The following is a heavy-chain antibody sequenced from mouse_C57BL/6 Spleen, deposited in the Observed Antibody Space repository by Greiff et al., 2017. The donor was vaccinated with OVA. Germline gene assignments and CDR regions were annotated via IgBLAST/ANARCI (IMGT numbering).Heavy chain of an antibody. D-gene: IGHD2-4*01. Sequence: EVKLVESEGGLVQPGSSMKLSCTASGFTFSDYYMAWVRQVPEKGLEWVANINYDGSSTYYLDSLKSRFIISRDNAKNILYLQMSSLKSEDTATYYCARGIYDYDLDYWGQGTTLTVSS. CDR1: GFTFSDYY. J-gene: IGHJ2*01. CDR3: ARGIYDYDLDY. CDR2: INYDGSST. V-gene: IGHV5-16*01.